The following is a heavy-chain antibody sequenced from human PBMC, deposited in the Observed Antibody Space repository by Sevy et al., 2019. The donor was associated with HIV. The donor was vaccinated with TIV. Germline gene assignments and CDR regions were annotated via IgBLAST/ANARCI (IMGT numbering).Heavy chain of an antibody. CDR3: ARNSAGDQLDYYGMDV. CDR2: IYHSGNT. Sequence: SESLSLTCAVSGYSISNGYYWGWIRQPPGRGLEWIGNIYHSGNTYSNPSLNSRVTMSVDTSKNQFSLRLRSVTAADAAVYYCARNSAGDQLDYYGMDVWGHGTTVTVSS. J-gene: IGHJ6*02. V-gene: IGHV4-38-2*01. D-gene: IGHD2-21*02. CDR1: GYSISNGYY.